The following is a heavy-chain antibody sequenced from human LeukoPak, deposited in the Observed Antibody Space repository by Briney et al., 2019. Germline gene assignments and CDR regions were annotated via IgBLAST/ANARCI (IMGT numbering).Heavy chain of an antibody. D-gene: IGHD6-13*01. CDR2: IYHSGST. CDR3: ARVLMASSSVTFDY. CDR1: GGSISSSNW. Sequence: SETLSLTCAVSGGSISSSNWWSWVRQPPGKGLEWIGEIYHSGSTNYNPSLKSRVTISVDKSKNQFSLKPSSVTAADTAVYYCARVLMASSSVTFDYWGQGTLVTVSS. V-gene: IGHV4-4*02. J-gene: IGHJ4*02.